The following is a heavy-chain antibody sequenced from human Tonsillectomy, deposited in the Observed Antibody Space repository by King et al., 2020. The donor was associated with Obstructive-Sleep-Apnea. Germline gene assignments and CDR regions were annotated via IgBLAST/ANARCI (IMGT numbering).Heavy chain of an antibody. CDR2: IYYSGST. CDR3: ARVGAAAGRAFDI. Sequence: QLQESGPGLVKPSQTLSLTCTVSGGSISSGGYYWSWIRQHPGKGLEWIGYIYYSGSTYYNPSLKSRVTVSVDTSKNQFSLKLSSVTAADTAVYYCARVGAAAGRAFDIWGQGTMVTVSS. V-gene: IGHV4-31*03. CDR1: GGSISSGGYY. J-gene: IGHJ3*02. D-gene: IGHD6-13*01.